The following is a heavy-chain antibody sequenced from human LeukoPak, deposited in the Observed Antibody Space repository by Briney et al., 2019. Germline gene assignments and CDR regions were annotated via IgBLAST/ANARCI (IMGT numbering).Heavy chain of an antibody. D-gene: IGHD2-15*01. CDR1: GGSISSYY. J-gene: IGHJ4*02. CDR3: ARTYCRGGSCHFDY. CDR2: ISYSGST. Sequence: SETLSLTCTVSGGSISSYYWSWIRQPPGKGLEWIWYISYSGSTDSNPSLKSRVTISVDTSKNQISLKLSSVTAADTAVYYCARTYCRGGSCHFDYWGQGTLVTVSS. V-gene: IGHV4-59*08.